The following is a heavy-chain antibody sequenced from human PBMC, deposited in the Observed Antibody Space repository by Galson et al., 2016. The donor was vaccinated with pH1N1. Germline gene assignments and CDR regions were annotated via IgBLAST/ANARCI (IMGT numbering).Heavy chain of an antibody. V-gene: IGHV4-38-2*01. CDR2: IYHGGRT. CDR3: ARQSGSQEFGYYFDY. J-gene: IGHJ4*02. Sequence: SETLSLTCAVSDYSISSYYFWGWIRQPPGKGLEWIGSIYHGGRTYYNPSLKSRDTISVDTSKNQFSLKLSSVTAADTAVYYCARQSGSQEFGYYFDYRGQGTLVTVSS. CDR1: DYSISSYYF. D-gene: IGHD1-26*01.